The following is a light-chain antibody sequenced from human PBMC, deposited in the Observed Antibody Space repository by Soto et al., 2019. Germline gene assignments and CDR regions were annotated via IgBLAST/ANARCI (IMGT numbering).Light chain of an antibody. J-gene: IGKJ4*02. Sequence: DIQMTQSPSTLSASVGDRVTITCRASQSIITWLAWYQQKPGKAPKLLIYKASNLEGGDPSRLSGSGSGTEFTITISSLQPDDFATYYCQQYNTCPLTFGGGTTVEIK. V-gene: IGKV1-5*03. CDR1: QSIITW. CDR2: KAS. CDR3: QQYNTCPLT.